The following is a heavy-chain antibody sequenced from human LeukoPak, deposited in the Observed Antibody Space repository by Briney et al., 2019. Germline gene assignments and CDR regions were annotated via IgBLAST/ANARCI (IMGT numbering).Heavy chain of an antibody. CDR3: AKDRTYSGYDALDY. CDR1: GFTFSSYG. CDR2: IRYDGSNK. J-gene: IGHJ4*02. D-gene: IGHD5-12*01. Sequence: GGSLRLSCAASGFTFSSYGMHWVRQAPGKGLEWVAFIRYDGSNKYYADSVKGRFTISRDNAKNSLYLQVNSLRTEDTALYYCAKDRTYSGYDALDYWGQGTLVTVSS. V-gene: IGHV3-30*02.